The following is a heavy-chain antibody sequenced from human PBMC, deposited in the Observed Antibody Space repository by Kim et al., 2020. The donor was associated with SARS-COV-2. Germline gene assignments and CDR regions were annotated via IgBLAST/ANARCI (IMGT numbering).Heavy chain of an antibody. V-gene: IGHV1-3*01. CDR2: INGVNGNT. J-gene: IGHJ4*02. CDR3: ARDGRSVDYYFGY. CDR1: GYTLSRYC. Sequence: ASVKVSCKASGYTLSRYCMHWVRQAPGQKPDWMGWINGVNGNTKYSQKFEGRVTITRDTSASTVYMELSSLISEDTAVYYCARDGRSVDYYFGYWGQGTLGTVSS.